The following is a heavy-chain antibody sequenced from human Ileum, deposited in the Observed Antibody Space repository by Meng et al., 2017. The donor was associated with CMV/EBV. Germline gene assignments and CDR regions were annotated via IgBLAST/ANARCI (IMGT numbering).Heavy chain of an antibody. D-gene: IGHD1-1*01. J-gene: IGHJ4*02. Sequence: ASVKVSCKASGYTFTNYGIFWVRQAPGQGLEGMGWISTSSGDTNYAQNLQGRVSMTSDTSTKTEYMELRSLTSDDTAGYYCARPNYISPSAVGNGGQGTLVTVSS. CDR1: GYTFTNYG. CDR2: ISTSSGDT. V-gene: IGHV1-18*01. CDR3: ARPNYISPSAVGN.